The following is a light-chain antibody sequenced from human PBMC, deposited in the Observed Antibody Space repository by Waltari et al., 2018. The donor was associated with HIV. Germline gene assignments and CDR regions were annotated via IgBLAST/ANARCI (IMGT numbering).Light chain of an antibody. V-gene: IGKV1-39*01. CDR2: AAS. CDR1: QHIGSY. J-gene: IGKJ2*01. CDR3: QQSYTTPRT. Sequence: DIQMTQSPPSLSASIGDSVTITCRAGQHIGSYLNWFQQRSGKAPKLLIYAASTLVSGVPSRFSGSGSATDFTLTINSLQPEDFATYYCQQSYTTPRTFGQGTKLETK.